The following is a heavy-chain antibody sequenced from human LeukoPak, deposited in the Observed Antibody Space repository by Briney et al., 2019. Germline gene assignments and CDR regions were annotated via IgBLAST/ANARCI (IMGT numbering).Heavy chain of an antibody. Sequence: GGSLRLSCAASGFTFSSYGMNWVRQAPGKGLEWVSSISSSSSYIYYADSVKGRFTISRDNAKNSLYLQMNSLRAEDTAVYYCARDRDDFWSGYMNWFDPWGQGTLVTVSS. J-gene: IGHJ5*02. D-gene: IGHD3-3*01. CDR2: ISSSSSYI. V-gene: IGHV3-21*01. CDR1: GFTFSSYG. CDR3: ARDRDDFWSGYMNWFDP.